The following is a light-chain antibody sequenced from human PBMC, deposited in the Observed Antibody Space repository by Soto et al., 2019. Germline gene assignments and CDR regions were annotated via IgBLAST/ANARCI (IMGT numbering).Light chain of an antibody. Sequence: QSVLTQPPSASGTPGQRVTISCSGSSSNIGSNTVNWYQQLPGTAPKLLIYSNNQRPSGVPDRFSGSKSGTSASLVISGLQSEDEADYYCAAWDDSLNVVVFGGGTKLTVL. V-gene: IGLV1-44*01. J-gene: IGLJ2*01. CDR1: SSNIGSNT. CDR2: SNN. CDR3: AAWDDSLNVVV.